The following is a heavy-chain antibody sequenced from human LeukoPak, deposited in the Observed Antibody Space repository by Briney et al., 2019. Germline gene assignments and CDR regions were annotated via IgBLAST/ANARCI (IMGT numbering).Heavy chain of an antibody. D-gene: IGHD2-8*02. J-gene: IGHJ3*01. CDR1: GFTFSTYA. CDR2: ISSTSNYI. V-gene: IGHV3-21*01. CDR3: AKEIYCTATTCQGNDAFGL. Sequence: PGGSLRLSCAASGFTFSTYAISWVRQAPGKGLEWVSCISSTSNYIFYADSVRGRFTISRDNAKNSLYLQMDSLRAEDTAVYYCAKEIYCTATTCQGNDAFGLWGQGTRVTVSS.